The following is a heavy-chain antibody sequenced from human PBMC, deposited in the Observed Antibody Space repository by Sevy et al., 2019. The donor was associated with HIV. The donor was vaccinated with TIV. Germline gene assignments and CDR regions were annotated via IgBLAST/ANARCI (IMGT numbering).Heavy chain of an antibody. J-gene: IGHJ4*02. Sequence: SETLSLTCAVYGGSFSGYYWSWIRQPPGKGLEWIGEINHSGSTNYNPSLKSRVTISVDTSKNQFSLKLSSVTAADTAVYYCARGTGYSSSWYVYWGQGTLVTVPS. D-gene: IGHD6-13*01. V-gene: IGHV4-34*01. CDR2: INHSGST. CDR1: GGSFSGYY. CDR3: ARGTGYSSSWYVY.